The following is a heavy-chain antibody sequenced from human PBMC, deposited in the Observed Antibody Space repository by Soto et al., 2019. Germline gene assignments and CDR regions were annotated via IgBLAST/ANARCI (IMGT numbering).Heavy chain of an antibody. CDR1: GHTFTSYA. J-gene: IGHJ5*02. CDR3: ARSGLYCSGRSCYRFDP. V-gene: IGHV1-3*01. CDR2: INAGNGNT. Sequence: ASVKVSCKASGHTFTSYAIHWVGQAPGQRLEWMGWINAGNGNTKYSQKFQGRVTITRDTSASTAYMELSSLRSEDTAVYYCARSGLYCSGRSCYRFDPWGQGTLVTVSS. D-gene: IGHD2-15*01.